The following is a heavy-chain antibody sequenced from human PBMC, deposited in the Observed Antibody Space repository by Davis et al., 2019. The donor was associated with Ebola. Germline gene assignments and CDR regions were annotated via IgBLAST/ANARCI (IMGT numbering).Heavy chain of an antibody. Sequence: GESLKISCAGSGFTFSSYWMHWVRQAPGQGLEWVAVIGYDGTSKAYPDSVKGRFNIFRDNSKNTLYVQMNSLRPDDTAVYHCAREGHSSGRAGDFRHWGQGTLVTVFS. J-gene: IGHJ1*01. CDR1: GFTFSSYW. CDR2: IGYDGTSK. CDR3: AREGHSSGRAGDFRH. D-gene: IGHD6-19*01. V-gene: IGHV3-30*03.